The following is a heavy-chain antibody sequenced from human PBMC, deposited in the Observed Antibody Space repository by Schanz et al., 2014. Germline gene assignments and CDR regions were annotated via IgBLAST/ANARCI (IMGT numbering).Heavy chain of an antibody. CDR3: AKDRRDNYGSGTFYFEH. V-gene: IGHV3-66*03. D-gene: IGHD3-10*01. CDR2: SGSGGDT. CDR1: GFTVNTNY. J-gene: IGHJ4*02. Sequence: EVQLVESGGGLIQPGGSLRLSCAVSGFTVNTNYMSWVRQAPGKGLEWVSAISGSGGDTYYADSVKGRFTISRDTSKNTLYLQMSSLRAEDTALYFCAKDRRDNYGSGTFYFEHWGQGTLVTVSS.